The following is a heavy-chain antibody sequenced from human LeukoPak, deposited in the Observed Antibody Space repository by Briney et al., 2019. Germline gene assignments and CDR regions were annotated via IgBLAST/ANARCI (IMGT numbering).Heavy chain of an antibody. CDR3: VTLRLSDHFDY. CDR1: GFTFSSYA. V-gene: IGHV3-23*05. J-gene: IGHJ4*02. Sequence: PGGSLRLSCAASGFTFSSYAMNWVRLSAGKGLEWVSAITDNGNTTYYADSVKGRFTISRDNSKNTLYLQMNSLRAEDTAVYYCVTLRLSDHFDYWGQGTLVTVSS. CDR2: ITDNGNTT. D-gene: IGHD2-15*01.